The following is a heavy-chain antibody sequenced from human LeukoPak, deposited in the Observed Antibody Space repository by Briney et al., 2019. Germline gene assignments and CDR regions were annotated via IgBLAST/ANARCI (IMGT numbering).Heavy chain of an antibody. CDR1: GFTFSRYA. CDR3: ARRGDPRDPFDL. Sequence: PGGSLRLSCAASGFTFSRYALHWVRQAPGKGLEYVSAITSHGVTTYYADSLKGRFTISRDNSKNTLYLQMGSLRPEDMAVYYCARRGDPRDPFDLWGQGTMVTVSS. J-gene: IGHJ3*01. D-gene: IGHD3-16*01. CDR2: ITSHGVTT. V-gene: IGHV3-64*02.